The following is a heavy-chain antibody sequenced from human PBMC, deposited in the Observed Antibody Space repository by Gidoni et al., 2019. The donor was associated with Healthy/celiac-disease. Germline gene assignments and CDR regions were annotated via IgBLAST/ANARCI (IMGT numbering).Heavy chain of an antibody. D-gene: IGHD6-13*01. CDR3: ARGGYSSSRGGFDP. CDR1: GFTFSSYA. J-gene: IGHJ5*02. Sequence: QVQLVESGGGVVQPGRSLRLSCAASGFTFSSYAMHWVRQAPGKGLEWVAVISYDGSNKYYADSVKGRFTISRDNSKNTLYLQMNSLRAEDTAVYYCARGGYSSSRGGFDPWGQGTLVTVSS. V-gene: IGHV3-30-3*01. CDR2: ISYDGSNK.